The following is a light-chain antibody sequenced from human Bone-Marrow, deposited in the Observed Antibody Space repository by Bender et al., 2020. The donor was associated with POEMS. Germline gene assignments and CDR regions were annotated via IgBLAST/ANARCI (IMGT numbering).Light chain of an antibody. CDR3: CSYAGSHSV. Sequence: QSALTQPASVSGSPGQSVTISCTGTSNDVGSYNLVSWYQQHPGQAPKVMIYEVRQRPSGVSSRFSGSKSGNTASLTISGLQAEDEADYYCCSYAGSHSVFGTGTKVTVL. CDR2: EVR. V-gene: IGLV2-23*02. CDR1: SNDVGSYNL. J-gene: IGLJ1*01.